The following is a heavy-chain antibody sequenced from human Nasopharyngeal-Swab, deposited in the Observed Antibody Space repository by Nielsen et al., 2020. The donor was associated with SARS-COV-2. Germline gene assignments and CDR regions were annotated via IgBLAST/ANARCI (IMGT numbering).Heavy chain of an antibody. V-gene: IGHV4-34*01. D-gene: IGHD2-2*01. CDR2: ITRSGNT. J-gene: IGHJ6*03. CDR1: GVSFSGYH. Sequence: SETLSLTCSLNGVSFSGYHWGWIRQSPGKRLEWIGDITRSGNTNYKPALKSRVIMSVATSKDEFSLKLTSVTAGATALYFCGRVNNGGGIVPASYSFFMDVWGKGTSVAVSS. CDR3: GRVNNGGGIVPASYSFFMDV.